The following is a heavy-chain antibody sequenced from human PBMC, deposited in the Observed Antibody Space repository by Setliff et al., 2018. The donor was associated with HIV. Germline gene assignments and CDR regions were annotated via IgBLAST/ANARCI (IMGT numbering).Heavy chain of an antibody. CDR2: IIPIFGTA. CDR3: ARGGSITMIVVVPWAFDI. J-gene: IGHJ3*02. Sequence: SVKVSRKASGGTFSSYAISWVRQAPGQGLEWMGGIIPIFGTANYAQKFQGRVTITADESTSTAYMELSSLRSEDTAVYYCARGGSITMIVVVPWAFDIWGQGTMVTVSS. CDR1: GGTFSSYA. V-gene: IGHV1-69*13. D-gene: IGHD3-22*01.